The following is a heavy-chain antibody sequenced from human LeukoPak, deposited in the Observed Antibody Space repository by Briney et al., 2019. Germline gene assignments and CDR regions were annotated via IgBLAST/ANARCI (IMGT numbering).Heavy chain of an antibody. Sequence: PSGTLSLPCTVSGGSISSSSYYWGWIRQPPGKGLEWIGIIYYSGSTYYNPSLKSRVTISVDTSKNQFSLKLSSVTAADTAVYYCARPTHGAAAGRDAFDIWGQGTMVTVSS. J-gene: IGHJ3*02. CDR3: ARPTHGAAAGRDAFDI. CDR1: GGSISSSSYY. CDR2: IYYSGST. D-gene: IGHD6-13*01. V-gene: IGHV4-39*07.